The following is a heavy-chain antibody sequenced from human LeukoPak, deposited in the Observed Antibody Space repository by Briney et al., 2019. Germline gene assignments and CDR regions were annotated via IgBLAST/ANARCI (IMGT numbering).Heavy chain of an antibody. V-gene: IGHV4-4*07. J-gene: IGHJ5*02. CDR1: GGSISSYY. CDR3: ARGVVRYFDWLFSDWFDP. CDR2: IYTSGST. Sequence: SETLSLTCTVSGGSISSYYWSWIRQPAGKGLEWLGRIYTSGSTNYNPSLKSRVTMSVDTSKNQFSLKLSSVTAADTAVYYCARGVVRYFDWLFSDWFDPWGQGTLVTVSS. D-gene: IGHD3-9*01.